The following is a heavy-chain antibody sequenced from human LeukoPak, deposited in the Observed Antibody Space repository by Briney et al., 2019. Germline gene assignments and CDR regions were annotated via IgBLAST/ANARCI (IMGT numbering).Heavy chain of an antibody. CDR2: IYYSGST. Sequence: SETLSLTCTVSGGSISSYYWSWIRQPPGKGLEWIGCIYYSGSTNYNPSLKSRVTISVDTSKNQFSLKLSSVTAADTAVYYCARVNYYDSSGYSPHFDYWGQGTLVTVSS. V-gene: IGHV4-59*01. J-gene: IGHJ4*02. CDR3: ARVNYYDSSGYSPHFDY. CDR1: GGSISSYY. D-gene: IGHD3-22*01.